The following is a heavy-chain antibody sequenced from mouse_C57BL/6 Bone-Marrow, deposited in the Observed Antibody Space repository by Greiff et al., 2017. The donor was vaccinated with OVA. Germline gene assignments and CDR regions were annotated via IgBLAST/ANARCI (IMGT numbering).Heavy chain of an antibody. CDR1: GYTFTNYW. V-gene: IGHV1-63*01. D-gene: IGHD1-1*01. CDR3: ARERDYYGSSPYYAMDY. CDR2: IYPGGGYT. J-gene: IGHJ4*01. Sequence: VQLQQSGAELVRPGTSVKMSCKASGYTFTNYWIGWAKQRPGHGLEWIGDIYPGGGYTNYNEKFKGKATLTADKSSSTAYLQFSSLTSEDSAIYYCARERDYYGSSPYYAMDYWGQGTSVTVSS.